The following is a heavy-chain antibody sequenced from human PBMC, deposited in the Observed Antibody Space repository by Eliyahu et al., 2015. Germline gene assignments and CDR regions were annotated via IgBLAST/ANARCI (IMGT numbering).Heavy chain of an antibody. V-gene: IGHV1-8*01. J-gene: IGHJ4*02. CDR2: MNPNSGNT. D-gene: IGHD6-13*01. CDR1: GYXFTSYD. Sequence: QVQLVQSGAEVKKPGASVKVSCKASGYXFTSYDINWVRQATGQGLEWMGWMNPNSGNTGYAQKFQGRVTMTRNTSISTAYMELSSLRSEDTAVYYCARASAAGNPVDFDYWGQGTLVTVSS. CDR3: ARASAAGNPVDFDY.